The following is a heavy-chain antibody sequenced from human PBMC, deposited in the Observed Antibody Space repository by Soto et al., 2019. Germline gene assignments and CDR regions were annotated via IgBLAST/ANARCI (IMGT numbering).Heavy chain of an antibody. CDR1: GGSMTNYY. CDR2: IYYRGNT. J-gene: IGHJ4*02. V-gene: IGHV4-59*01. Sequence: GPGPLKPSETLSLTCTVSGGSMTNYYWSCIRQPPGKGLEWIGYIYYRGNTKYNPSLKSRVTISVDTSKNQFSLKLSSVTAADTAVYYCARDYYFDYWGQGTLVTVSS. CDR3: ARDYYFDY.